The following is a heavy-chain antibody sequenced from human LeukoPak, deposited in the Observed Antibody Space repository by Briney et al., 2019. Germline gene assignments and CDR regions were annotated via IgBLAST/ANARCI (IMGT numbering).Heavy chain of an antibody. D-gene: IGHD6-19*01. Sequence: SETLSLICTTSGVSISRFYWSWVRQPPGKGLEWIGNIYNGVPTFFNPSLKSRVTISVDTPKRQFSLQLASVPAADTAVYYCVQTTGWPGFDYWGQGILVPVSS. V-gene: IGHV4-4*09. CDR3: VQTTGWPGFDY. CDR2: IYNGVPT. CDR1: GVSISRFY. J-gene: IGHJ4*02.